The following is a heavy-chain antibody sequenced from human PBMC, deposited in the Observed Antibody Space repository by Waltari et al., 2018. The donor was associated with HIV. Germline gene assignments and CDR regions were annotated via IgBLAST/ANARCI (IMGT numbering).Heavy chain of an antibody. CDR3: ARDSSPILAAIDY. V-gene: IGHV4-39*07. Sequence: QLQLPESGPGLVKTSEPLPLNCPVSCGSIHSRCYYWGRIGQPPGKGLEWIGGIYYSGSTYYQPSLKSRVTISVDTSKNQFSLKLSSVTAADTAVYYCARDSSPILAAIDYWGQGTLVTVSS. D-gene: IGHD6-19*01. CDR2: IYYSGST. J-gene: IGHJ4*02. CDR1: CGSIHSRCYY.